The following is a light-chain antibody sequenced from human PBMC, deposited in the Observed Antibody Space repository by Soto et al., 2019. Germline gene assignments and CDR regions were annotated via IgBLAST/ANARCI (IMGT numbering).Light chain of an antibody. J-gene: IGKJ5*01. CDR2: GAS. V-gene: IGKV3-20*01. CDR3: QHYGSSQIT. Sequence: ESGLTECPGALSLYPGDRGTLCSGASQSFSINYLAWYQQKPGQAPRLLIYGASSRATGIPDRFSGSGSGTDFSLTIRRLEPEDFAVYFCQHYGSSQITFGQGTRLEIK. CDR1: QSFSINY.